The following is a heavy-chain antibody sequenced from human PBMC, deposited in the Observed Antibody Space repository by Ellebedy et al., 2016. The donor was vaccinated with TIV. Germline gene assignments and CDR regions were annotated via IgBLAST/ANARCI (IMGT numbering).Heavy chain of an antibody. J-gene: IGHJ3*02. D-gene: IGHD6-19*01. CDR1: GFIFNNAW. V-gene: IGHV3-15*01. CDR2: ISSKNDGGTT. CDR3: TTENSGLDVVDAFDI. Sequence: GESLKISCAGSGFIFNNAWMSWVRQAAGKGLEWVGRISSKNDGGTTDYAAPVKGRFTISRDDSKNMLYLQMNSLITEDTAVYYCTTENSGLDVVDAFDIWGQGTMVIVSS.